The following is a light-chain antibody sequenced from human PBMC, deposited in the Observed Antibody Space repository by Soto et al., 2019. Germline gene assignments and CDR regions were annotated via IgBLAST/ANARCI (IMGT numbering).Light chain of an antibody. J-gene: IGLJ2*01. CDR2: STT. CDR1: AGDVTSCYY. Sequence: QTVVTQAPSLTVSPGGTVTLTCASSAGDVTSCYYPNWFHQQPGQPPRALIFSTTYQHSWTPARFSGSLLGVTAALTLSGAEPEDDSDYYSQPYYIGVVVFGGGTKVTVL. V-gene: IGLV7-43*01. CDR3: QPYYIGVVV.